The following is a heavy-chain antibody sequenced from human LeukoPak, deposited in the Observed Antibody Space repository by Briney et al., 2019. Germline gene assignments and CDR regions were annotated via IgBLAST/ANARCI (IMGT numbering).Heavy chain of an antibody. CDR1: GFSFSSYS. CDR3: ARGHYYYYMDV. Sequence: PGGTLSLSCTVSGFSFSSYSLNWVRQAPGKGLEWISYISGTGNTIYYADPVMGRFTISRDNAKNSLYLQMNSLTAEDSAVYYCARGHYYYYMDVWGKGTTVTVSS. CDR2: ISGTGNTI. V-gene: IGHV3-48*01. J-gene: IGHJ6*03.